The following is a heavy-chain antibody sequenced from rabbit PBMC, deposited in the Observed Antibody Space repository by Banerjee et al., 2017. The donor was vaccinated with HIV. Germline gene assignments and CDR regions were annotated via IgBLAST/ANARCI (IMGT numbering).Heavy chain of an antibody. CDR1: GFSFSSNYW. V-gene: IGHV1S40*01. CDR2: IYAGYIGST. Sequence: QSLEESGGDLVKPGASLTLTCTASGFSFSSNYWICWVRQAPGKGLEWIACIYAGYIGSTYYASWAKGRFTISKTSSTTVTLQMTSLAAADTATYFCARGEYPIYVGMDLWGPGTLVTVS. J-gene: IGHJ4*01. CDR3: ARGEYPIYVGMDL. D-gene: IGHD5-1*01.